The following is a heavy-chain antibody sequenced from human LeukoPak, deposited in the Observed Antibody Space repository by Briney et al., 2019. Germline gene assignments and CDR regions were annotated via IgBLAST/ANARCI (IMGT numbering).Heavy chain of an antibody. CDR2: IYYSGST. CDR1: GGSVSSGSYY. Sequence: SETLSLTCTVSGGSVSSGSYYWSWIRQPPGKGLEWIGYIYYSGSTNYNPSLKSRVTISVDTSKNQFSLKLSSVTAADTAVYYCARDPLGSYDTFGWFDPWGQGTLVTVSS. CDR3: ARDPLGSYDTFGWFDP. V-gene: IGHV4-61*01. J-gene: IGHJ5*02. D-gene: IGHD3-9*01.